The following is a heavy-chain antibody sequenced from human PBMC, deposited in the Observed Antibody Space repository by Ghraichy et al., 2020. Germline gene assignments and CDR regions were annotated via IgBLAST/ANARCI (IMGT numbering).Heavy chain of an antibody. CDR3: ARESSTGVPGTRSDYFYLGKGV. V-gene: IGHV3-7*01. Sequence: GGSLRLSCAYSGFTFRNHWMSWVRQAPGKGLEWVANIKQDGSKKYYVDSVKGRFSISRDNAKNSLYLQMNSLRAEDTAVYYCARESSTGVPGTRSDYFYLGKGVWGQGTTVTVSS. J-gene: IGHJ6*02. CDR1: GFTFRNHW. D-gene: IGHD3-16*01. CDR2: IKQDGSKK.